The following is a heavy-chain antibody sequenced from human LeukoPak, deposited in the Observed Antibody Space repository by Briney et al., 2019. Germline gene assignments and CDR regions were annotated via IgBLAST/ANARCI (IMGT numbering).Heavy chain of an antibody. J-gene: IGHJ4*02. CDR3: ARAGYSYGDFDY. Sequence: SETLSLTCAVYGGSFGGYYWSWIRQPPGKGLEWIGEINHSGSTNYNPSLKSRVTISVDTSKNQFSLKLSSVTAADTAVYYCARAGYSYGDFDYWGQGTLVTVSS. CDR1: GGSFGGYY. CDR2: INHSGST. V-gene: IGHV4-34*01. D-gene: IGHD5-18*01.